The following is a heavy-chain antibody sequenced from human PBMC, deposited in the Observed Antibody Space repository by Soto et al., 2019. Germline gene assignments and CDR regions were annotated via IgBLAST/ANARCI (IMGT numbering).Heavy chain of an antibody. V-gene: IGHV1-18*04. Sequence: EASVKVSCKASGYTFTSYGISWVRQAPGQGLEWMGWISAYNGNTNYAQKLQGRVTMTTDTSTSTAYMELRSLRSDDSAVYYCARVFLDDSSGYYYVDNYWGQGTLVTVSS. D-gene: IGHD3-22*01. CDR1: GYTFTSYG. CDR2: ISAYNGNT. J-gene: IGHJ4*02. CDR3: ARVFLDDSSGYYYVDNY.